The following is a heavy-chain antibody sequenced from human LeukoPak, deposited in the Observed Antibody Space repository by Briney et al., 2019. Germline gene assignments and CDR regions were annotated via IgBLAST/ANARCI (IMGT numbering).Heavy chain of an antibody. V-gene: IGHV3-21*01. CDR1: GFTFSSYS. D-gene: IGHD3-10*01. Sequence: GSLRLSCAASGFTFSSYSMNWVRQAPGKGLEWVSSISSSSSYRYYADSVKGRFTISRDNAKNSLYLQMNSLRAEDTAVCYCASVFAGTPAYYYCGMDVWGQGTTVTVSS. CDR2: ISSSSSYR. J-gene: IGHJ6*02. CDR3: ASVFAGTPAYYYCGMDV.